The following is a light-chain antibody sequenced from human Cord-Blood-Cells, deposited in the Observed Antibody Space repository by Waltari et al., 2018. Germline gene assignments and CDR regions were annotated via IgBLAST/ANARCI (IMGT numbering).Light chain of an antibody. J-gene: IGLJ2*01. CDR3: CSYAGSYTFV. CDR2: DVS. V-gene: IGLV2-11*01. CDR1: SSDVDGDNY. Sequence: QSALTHPRSVSGSPGQSVTISCTGTSSDVDGDNYASWYQQHPGKAPKLMIYDVSKRPSGVPDRFSGSKSGNTASLTISGLQAEDEADYYCCSYAGSYTFVFGGGTKLTVL.